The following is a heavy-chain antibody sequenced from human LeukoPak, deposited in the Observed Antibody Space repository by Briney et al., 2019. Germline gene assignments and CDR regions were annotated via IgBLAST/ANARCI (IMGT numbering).Heavy chain of an antibody. Sequence: GGSLRLSCEASGFTFSSYWMSWVRQAPGTGLEWVANIKQDGSEKYYVDSVKGRFTISRDNAKNSLYLQMNSLRAEDTAVYYCARDRVAGATQNWFDPWGQGTLVTVSS. J-gene: IGHJ5*02. V-gene: IGHV3-7*01. D-gene: IGHD1-26*01. CDR2: IKQDGSEK. CDR3: ARDRVAGATQNWFDP. CDR1: GFTFSSYW.